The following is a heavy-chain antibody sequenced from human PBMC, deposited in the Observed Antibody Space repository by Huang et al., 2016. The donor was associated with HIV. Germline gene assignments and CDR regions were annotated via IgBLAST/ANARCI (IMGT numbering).Heavy chain of an antibody. V-gene: IGHV5-51*01. CDR3: ARRFSSSSGYFDY. CDR1: GYSFSSYW. CDR2: MVPVAVDT. J-gene: IGHJ4*02. D-gene: IGHD6-6*01. Sequence: VQLVPSGAEVKTPGESLQISCKGSGYSFSSYWIAWVRQLPGKGLEWRGIMVPVAVDTTSSPSCEGLVTISADNAIGTADLQGNSLKASDTAMYYCARRFSSSSGYFDYWGQGSLVTVSS.